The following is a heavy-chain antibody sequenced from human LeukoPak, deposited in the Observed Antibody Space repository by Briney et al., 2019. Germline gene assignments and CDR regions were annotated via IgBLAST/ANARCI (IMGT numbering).Heavy chain of an antibody. CDR2: IYSGGST. D-gene: IGHD3-10*01. V-gene: IGHV3-66*01. J-gene: IGHJ4*02. Sequence: GGSLRLSCVASGFTFSDYTMHWVRQAPGKGLEWVSVIYSGGSTYYADSVKGRFTISRDNSKNTLYLQMNSLRAEDTAVYYCARDYYGSGRYSYWGQGTLVTVSS. CDR1: GFTFSDYT. CDR3: ARDYYGSGRYSY.